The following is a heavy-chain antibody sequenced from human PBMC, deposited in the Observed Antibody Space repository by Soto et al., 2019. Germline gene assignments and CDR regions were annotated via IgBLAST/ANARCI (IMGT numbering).Heavy chain of an antibody. D-gene: IGHD3-10*01. CDR1: GGSISSYY. CDR2: IYYSGST. Sequence: QVQLQESGPGLVKPSETLSLTCTVSGGSISSYYWSWIRQPPGKGLEWIGYIYYSGSTNYNPSLMSRVTISIDTSKKHFSLKVRSVTSADTAVYYCAGYSRSGRYSLDYWGQGTLVTVSS. V-gene: IGHV4-59*01. CDR3: AGYSRSGRYSLDY. J-gene: IGHJ4*02.